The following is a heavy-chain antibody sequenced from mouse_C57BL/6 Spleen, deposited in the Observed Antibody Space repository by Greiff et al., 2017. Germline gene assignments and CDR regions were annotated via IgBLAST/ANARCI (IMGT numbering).Heavy chain of an antibody. Sequence: EVKLMESGGGLVKPGGSLKLSCAASGFTFSSYAMSWVRQTPEKRLEWVATISDGGSYTYYPDNVKGRFTISRDNAKNNLYLQMSHLKSEDTAMYYCARSSMIRHYAMDYWGQGTSVTVSS. J-gene: IGHJ4*01. V-gene: IGHV5-4*03. CDR3: ARSSMIRHYAMDY. D-gene: IGHD2-4*01. CDR2: ISDGGSYT. CDR1: GFTFSSYA.